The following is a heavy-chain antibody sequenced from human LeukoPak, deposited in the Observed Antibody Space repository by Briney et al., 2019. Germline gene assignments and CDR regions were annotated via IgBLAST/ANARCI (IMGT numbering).Heavy chain of an antibody. CDR2: IIPILGIA. V-gene: IGHV1-69*04. Sequence: SVKVSCKASGGTFSSYAISWVRQAPGQGLEWMGRIIPILGIANYAQKFQGRVTITADKSTSTAYMELSSLRSEDTAVYYCARGKSNYHYGMDVWGQGTTVTVSS. D-gene: IGHD4-23*01. J-gene: IGHJ6*02. CDR3: ARGKSNYHYGMDV. CDR1: GGTFSSYA.